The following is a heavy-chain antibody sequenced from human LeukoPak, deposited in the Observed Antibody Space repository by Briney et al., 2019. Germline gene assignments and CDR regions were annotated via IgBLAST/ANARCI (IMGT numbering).Heavy chain of an antibody. CDR2: ISAYNGNT. Sequence: ASVKVSCKASGYTFTSYGISWVRQAPGQGLEWMGWISAYNGNTNYAQKLQGRVTMTTDTSTSTAYMELRSLRSDDTAVYYCARDSGEDFWSGYHHFDYWGQGTLVTVSS. J-gene: IGHJ4*02. V-gene: IGHV1-18*01. D-gene: IGHD3-3*01. CDR1: GYTFTSYG. CDR3: ARDSGEDFWSGYHHFDY.